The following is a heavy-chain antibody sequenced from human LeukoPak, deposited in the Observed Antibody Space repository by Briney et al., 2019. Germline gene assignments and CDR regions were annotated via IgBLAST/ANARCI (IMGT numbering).Heavy chain of an antibody. J-gene: IGHJ6*02. CDR1: GGSFSGYY. D-gene: IGHD6-13*01. CDR3: ARGKSSSWSKSLYGMDV. Sequence: SETLSLTCAVYGGSFSGYYWSWIRQPPGKGLERIGEINHSGSTNYNPSLKSRVTIPVDTSKNQFSLKLSSVTAADTAVYYCARGKSSSWSKSLYGMDVWGQGTTVTVSS. V-gene: IGHV4-34*01. CDR2: INHSGST.